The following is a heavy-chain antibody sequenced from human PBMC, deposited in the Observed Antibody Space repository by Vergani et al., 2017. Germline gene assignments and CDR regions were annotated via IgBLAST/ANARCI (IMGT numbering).Heavy chain of an antibody. J-gene: IGHJ6*02. CDR3: AREGSGSYYNYYYGMDV. D-gene: IGHD3-10*01. Sequence: QVQLVQSGAEVKKPGSSVKVSCKASGGTFSSYTISWVRQAPGQGLEWMGRFIPILGIANYAQKFQGRVTITADKSTSTAYMELSSLRSEDTAVYYCAREGSGSYYNYYYGMDVWGQGTTVTVSS. CDR2: FIPILGIA. CDR1: GGTFSSYT. V-gene: IGHV1-69*08.